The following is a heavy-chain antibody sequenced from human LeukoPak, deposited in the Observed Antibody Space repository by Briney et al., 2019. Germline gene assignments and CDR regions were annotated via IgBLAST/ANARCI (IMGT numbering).Heavy chain of an antibody. CDR1: RFTVSSNY. D-gene: IGHD3-3*01. CDR3: ARLFDGSGYGAFDI. CDR2: LYADGSK. J-gene: IGHJ3*02. Sequence: GGSLRLSCAASRFTVSSNYMGWVRQAPGKGLDWVSVLYADGSKYYPDSVKGRFAISRDNSQNTLYLQLDSLRAEDTAVYYCARLFDGSGYGAFDIWGQGTMVTVSS. V-gene: IGHV3-66*02.